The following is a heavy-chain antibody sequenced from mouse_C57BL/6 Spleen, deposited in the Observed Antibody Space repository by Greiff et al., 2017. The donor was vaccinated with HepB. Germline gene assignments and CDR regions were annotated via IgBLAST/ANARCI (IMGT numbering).Heavy chain of an antibody. CDR1: GYTFTSYW. V-gene: IGHV1-64*01. Sequence: QVQLQQPGAELVKPGASVKLSCKASGYTFTSYWMHWVKQRPGQGLEWIGMIHPNSGSTNYNEKFKSKATLTVDKSSSTAYMQLSSLTSEDSAVYYCATLYYDYDGFAYWGQGTLVTVSA. D-gene: IGHD2-4*01. CDR3: ATLYYDYDGFAY. CDR2: IHPNSGST. J-gene: IGHJ3*01.